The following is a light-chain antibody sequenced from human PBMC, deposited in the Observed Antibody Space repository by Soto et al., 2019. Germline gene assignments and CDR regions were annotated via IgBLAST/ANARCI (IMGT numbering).Light chain of an antibody. CDR1: QTVNTY. V-gene: IGKV3-15*01. CDR3: QQYAQWPQVT. CDR2: GTS. Sequence: EIVMTQSPVTLSVSPGERATLSCRASQTVNTYLAWYQHRPGQAPRLLIYGTSARATGIPARFSGSGTGTEFTLTIHSLQSEDFAVYYCQQYAQWPQVTFGQGTKVEI. J-gene: IGKJ1*01.